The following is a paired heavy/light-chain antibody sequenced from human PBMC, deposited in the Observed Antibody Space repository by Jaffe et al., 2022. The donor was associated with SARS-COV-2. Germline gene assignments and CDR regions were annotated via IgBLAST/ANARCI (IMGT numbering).Heavy chain of an antibody. CDR3: AGWVPSPRPYFQH. CDR1: GFTFSGYS. CDR2: ISSSSSTL. V-gene: IGHV3-48*02. J-gene: IGHJ1*01. Sequence: EVQLVESGGGLVQPGGSLRLSCAGSGFTFSGYSMNWVRQAPGKGLEWVSYISSSSSTLYYADSVKGRFTISRDNAKNSLFLQMNSLRDEDTAVYYCAGWVPSPRPYFQHWGQGTLVTVSS. D-gene: IGHD1-26*01.
Light chain of an antibody. J-gene: IGKJ1*01. Sequence: EIVMTQSPATLSVSPGERATLSCRASQSVSSNLAWYQQKPGQAPRLLIYGASTRATGIPARFSGSGSGTEFTLTISSLQSEDFAVYYCHQYNNWPPWTFGQGTKVEIK. CDR1: QSVSSN. V-gene: IGKV3-15*01. CDR2: GAS. CDR3: HQYNNWPPWT.